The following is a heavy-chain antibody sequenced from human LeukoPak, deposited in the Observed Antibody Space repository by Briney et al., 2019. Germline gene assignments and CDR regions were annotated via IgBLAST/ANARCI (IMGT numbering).Heavy chain of an antibody. CDR1: GGSIGTYY. V-gene: IGHV4-59*08. Sequence: PSETLSLTCTVSGGSIGTYYWSWIRQSPGKGLEWIGYIYVTGSTRYNPYLQSRVTISVDTSRNQFFLKMSSVTAADTAVYYCARHIGGGIEDMDVWGKGTKVTLSS. J-gene: IGHJ6*03. CDR2: IYVTGST. CDR3: ARHIGGGIEDMDV. D-gene: IGHD3-16*02.